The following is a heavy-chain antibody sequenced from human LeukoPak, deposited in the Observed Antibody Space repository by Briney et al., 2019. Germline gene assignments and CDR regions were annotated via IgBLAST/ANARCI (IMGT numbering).Heavy chain of an antibody. D-gene: IGHD6-19*01. CDR2: INHSGST. CDR3: ARVTAVAGTRYFDY. J-gene: IGHJ4*02. V-gene: IGHV4-34*01. Sequence: PSETLSLTCAVYGGSFSGYYWSWIRQPPGKGLEWIGEINHSGSTNYNPSLKSRVTISVDTSKNQFSLKLSSVTAADTAVYYCARVTAVAGTRYFDYWGQGTLVTVSS. CDR1: GGSFSGYY.